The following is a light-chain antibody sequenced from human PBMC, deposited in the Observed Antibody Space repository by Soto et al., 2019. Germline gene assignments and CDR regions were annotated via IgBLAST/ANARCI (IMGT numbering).Light chain of an antibody. J-gene: IGLJ1*01. CDR3: SSYTTTNTLGYV. V-gene: IGLV2-14*03. CDR2: DVS. Sequence: QSALTQPASVSGSPGQSIAISSTGTSGDVGGYNYVSWYQQHPDKAPKLIIFDVSNRPSGISIRFSGSKSGNTASLTISGLQAEDEADYYCSSYTTTNTLGYVFGTGTRSPS. CDR1: SGDVGGYNY.